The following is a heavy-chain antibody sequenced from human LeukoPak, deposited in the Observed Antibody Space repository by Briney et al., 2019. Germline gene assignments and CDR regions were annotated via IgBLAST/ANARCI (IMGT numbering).Heavy chain of an antibody. CDR3: ARVRDQYYYDSSGYYLFDY. CDR1: GGSISSYY. V-gene: IGHV4-59*12. CDR2: IYYSGST. Sequence: TSETLSLTCTVSGGSISSYYWSWIRQPPGKGLEWIGYIYYSGSTNYNPSLKSRVTISVDTSKNQFSLKLSSVTAADTAVYYCARVRDQYYYDSSGYYLFDYWGQGTLVTVSS. J-gene: IGHJ4*02. D-gene: IGHD3-22*01.